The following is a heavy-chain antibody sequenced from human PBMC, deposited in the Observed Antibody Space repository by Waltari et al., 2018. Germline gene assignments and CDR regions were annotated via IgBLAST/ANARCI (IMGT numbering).Heavy chain of an antibody. J-gene: IGHJ4*02. V-gene: IGHV5-51*01. CDR1: GYNFTNYW. CDR3: GSPPLLTNGYYYFDS. CDR2: ISPADSPT. D-gene: IGHD3-22*01. Sequence: EVHLVQSGAEAKEPGEPLKISCKASGYNFTNYWIGWGRQMPGKGLEWMGIISPADSPTRYSPSFRGRVTLSADKPITPAYLLWNSLKASDPAVYYCGSPPLLTNGYYYFDSWGQGALVTVSS.